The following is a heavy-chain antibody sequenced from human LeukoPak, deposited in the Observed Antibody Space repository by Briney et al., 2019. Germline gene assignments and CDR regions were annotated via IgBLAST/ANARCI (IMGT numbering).Heavy chain of an antibody. CDR2: ISSKSRYI. D-gene: IGHD2-15*01. CDR1: GFTLSTYS. J-gene: IGHJ4*02. V-gene: IGHV3-21*01. Sequence: GGSLRLSCVVSGFTLSTYSINWVRQAPGNWLEWVSSISSKSRYIYYADSVKGRFTISRDNAKNSLSLQMNSLRAEDTAVYYCARCSGSSTYHSDDYWGQGTLVTVSS. CDR3: ARCSGSSTYHSDDY.